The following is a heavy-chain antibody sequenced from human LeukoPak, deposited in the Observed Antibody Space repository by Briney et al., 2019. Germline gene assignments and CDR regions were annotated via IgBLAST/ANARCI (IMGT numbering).Heavy chain of an antibody. CDR1: EYTFTGYY. D-gene: IGHD5-18*01. J-gene: IGHJ4*02. CDR3: ATDGDRYGYELDY. Sequence: ASVKVSCKASEYTFTGYYMHWVRQAPGQGLEWMGWINPNSGGTNYVQKFQGRVTMTRDTSISTAYMELSSLRSEDTAVYYCATDGDRYGYELDYWGQGTLVTVSS. V-gene: IGHV1-2*02. CDR2: INPNSGGT.